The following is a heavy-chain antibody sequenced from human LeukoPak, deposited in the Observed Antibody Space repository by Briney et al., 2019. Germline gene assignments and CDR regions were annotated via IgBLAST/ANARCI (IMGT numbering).Heavy chain of an antibody. CDR2: ISSSSSYI. V-gene: IGHV3-21*01. J-gene: IGHJ4*02. Sequence: PGGSLRLSCAASGFTVSSNYMSWVRQAPGKGLEWVSSISSSSSYIHYADSVKGRFTISRDNAKNSLYLQMNSLRAEDTAVYYCARGLFSGWGYFDYWGQGSLVTVSS. CDR3: ARGLFSGWGYFDY. D-gene: IGHD6-19*01. CDR1: GFTVSSNY.